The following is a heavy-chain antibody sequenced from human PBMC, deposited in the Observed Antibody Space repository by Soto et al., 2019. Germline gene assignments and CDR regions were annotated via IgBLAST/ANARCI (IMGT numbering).Heavy chain of an antibody. CDR3: ANLEPTIFGVENMDV. Sequence: PGGSLRLSCAASGFTFSSYGMHWVRQAPGKGLEWVAVISYDGSNKYYADSVKGRFTISRDNSKNTLYLQMNSLRAEDTAVYYCANLEPTIFGVENMDVWGQGTTVTVSS. CDR1: GFTFSSYG. J-gene: IGHJ6*02. V-gene: IGHV3-30*18. D-gene: IGHD3-3*01. CDR2: ISYDGSNK.